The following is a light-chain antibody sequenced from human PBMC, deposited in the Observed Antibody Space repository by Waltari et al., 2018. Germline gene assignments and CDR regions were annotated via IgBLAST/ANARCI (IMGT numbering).Light chain of an antibody. CDR1: RSNIGAGYD. V-gene: IGLV1-40*01. CDR2: GNS. CDR3: QAYDSSLSGSVV. J-gene: IGLJ2*01. Sequence: QSVLTQPPSVSGAPGQRVTISCTGSRSNIGAGYDVHWYQHLPGTAPKLLIYGNSQRPSGAPDRFAGSKSGTSASLASSGLEAGDGAEYYCQAYDSSLSGSVVFGGGTKLTVL.